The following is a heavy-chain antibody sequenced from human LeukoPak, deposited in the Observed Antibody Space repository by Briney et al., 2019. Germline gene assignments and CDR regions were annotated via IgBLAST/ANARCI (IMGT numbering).Heavy chain of an antibody. Sequence: SETLSLTCTVSGGSISSYYWSWIRQPPGKGLEWIGYIYYSGSTNYNPSLKSRVTISVDTSKNQFSLKLSSVTAADTAVYYCARRPMKVGASDYWGQGTLVTVSS. J-gene: IGHJ4*02. CDR3: ARRPMKVGASDY. V-gene: IGHV4-59*08. CDR2: IYYSGST. D-gene: IGHD1-26*01. CDR1: GGSISSYY.